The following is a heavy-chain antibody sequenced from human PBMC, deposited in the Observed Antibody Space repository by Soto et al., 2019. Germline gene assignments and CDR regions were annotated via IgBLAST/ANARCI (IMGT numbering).Heavy chain of an antibody. J-gene: IGHJ4*02. CDR3: SRVPPNNRGAPLDY. Sequence: GGSLRLSCTASGFTFGDYAMIWFRQAPGKGLEWVGFITSKAYGGTTEYAATVKGRFTISRDDSKSITYLQMNSLKTDDTAVYYCSRVPPNNRGAPLDYWGQGTLVTVSS. V-gene: IGHV3-49*03. CDR2: ITSKAYGGTT. D-gene: IGHD3-10*01. CDR1: GFTFGDYA.